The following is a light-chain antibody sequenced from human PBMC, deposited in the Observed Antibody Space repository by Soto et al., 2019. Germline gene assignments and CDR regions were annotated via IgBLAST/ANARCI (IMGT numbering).Light chain of an antibody. V-gene: IGKV3-15*01. CDR3: QQYHNWPIT. Sequence: EIVVTQSPAPLSVSPGESATLSCRASQSVSSNLAWHQQKPGQAPRILMYDASTRATGISARFSGSGSGTEFTLTISSLQSEDFAVYYCQQYHNWPITFGQGTRLEI. CDR2: DAS. J-gene: IGKJ5*01. CDR1: QSVSSN.